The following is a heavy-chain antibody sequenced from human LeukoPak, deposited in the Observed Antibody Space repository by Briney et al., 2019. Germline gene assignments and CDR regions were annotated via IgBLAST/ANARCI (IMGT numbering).Heavy chain of an antibody. CDR1: GFTFSSYS. CDR2: ISSSSSYI. Sequence: GGSLRLSCAASGFTFSSYSMNWVRQAPGKGLEWVSSISSSSSYIYYADSVKGRFTISRDNAKNSLYLQMNSLRAEDTAVYYCARDGPDSGGYDSPLDYWGQGTLVTVSS. D-gene: IGHD3-22*01. CDR3: ARDGPDSGGYDSPLDY. J-gene: IGHJ4*02. V-gene: IGHV3-21*01.